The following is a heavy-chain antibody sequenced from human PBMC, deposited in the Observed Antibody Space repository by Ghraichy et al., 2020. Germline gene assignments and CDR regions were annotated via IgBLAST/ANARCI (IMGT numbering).Heavy chain of an antibody. V-gene: IGHV3-48*03. J-gene: IGHJ4*02. CDR2: ISSGGTTI. CDR3: VRGVGRAAAGDALDS. Sequence: GGSLRLSCAASVFTFSSYEMNWVRQAPGKGLEWVSHISSGGTTIYYGDSVKGRFTISRDNAKNSLFLQMNSLRAEDTAVYYCVRGVGRAAAGDALDSWGQGTLVTVSS. CDR1: VFTFSSYE. D-gene: IGHD6-13*01.